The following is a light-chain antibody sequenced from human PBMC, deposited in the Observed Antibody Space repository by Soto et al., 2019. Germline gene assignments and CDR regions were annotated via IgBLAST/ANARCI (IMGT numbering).Light chain of an antibody. CDR1: QGISNY. V-gene: IGKV1-27*01. Sequence: DIQMTQSPSSLSASVGDRVTITCRASQGISNYLAWYQHKPGKIPKLLIYAASTLQSGVPFRFSGSGSGTEFTLTISSLQPEDVATYYCQKYNGAPWTFGQGTTVEI. CDR2: AAS. J-gene: IGKJ1*01. CDR3: QKYNGAPWT.